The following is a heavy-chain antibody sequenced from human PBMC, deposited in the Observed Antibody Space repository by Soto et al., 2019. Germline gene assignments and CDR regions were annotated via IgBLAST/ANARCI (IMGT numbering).Heavy chain of an antibody. CDR2: IRSKANSYAT. V-gene: IGHV3-73*01. CDR3: SREGELLRESTRVLRPETN. Sequence: PGGSLRLSCAASGFTFSGSAMHWVRQASGKGLEWVGRIRSKANSYATAYAASVKGRFTISRDDSKNTAYLQMNSLKTEDTAVYYCSREGELLRESTRVLRPETNWGQGTLVTVSS. D-gene: IGHD1-26*01. J-gene: IGHJ4*02. CDR1: GFTFSGSA.